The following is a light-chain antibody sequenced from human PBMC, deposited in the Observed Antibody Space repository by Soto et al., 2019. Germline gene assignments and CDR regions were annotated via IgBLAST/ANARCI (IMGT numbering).Light chain of an antibody. CDR1: SSNIGNNY. Sequence: QSVLTQPPSVSAAPGQKVTISCSGSSSNIGNNYVSWYQQLPGTAPKLLIYDNNKRPSGIPDRFSGSKSGTSATLGITGLQTGDEADYYCTSFTSDNLYVFGTGTKLTVL. V-gene: IGLV1-51*01. CDR2: DNN. J-gene: IGLJ1*01. CDR3: TSFTSDNLYV.